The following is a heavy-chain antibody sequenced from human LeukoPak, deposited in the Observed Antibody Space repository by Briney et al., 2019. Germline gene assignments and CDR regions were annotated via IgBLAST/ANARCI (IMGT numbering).Heavy chain of an antibody. D-gene: IGHD2-15*01. CDR2: ISGSGDGT. Sequence: GGSLRLSCAASGFTFSTYSMNWVRQAPGKGLEWVSSISGSGDGTYYADSVKGRFTISRDNSKSTLYLQMNNLRAEDTAVYYCAKCRAGSCFYFDYWGQGTLVTVSS. CDR1: GFTFSTYS. J-gene: IGHJ4*02. CDR3: AKCRAGSCFYFDY. V-gene: IGHV3-23*01.